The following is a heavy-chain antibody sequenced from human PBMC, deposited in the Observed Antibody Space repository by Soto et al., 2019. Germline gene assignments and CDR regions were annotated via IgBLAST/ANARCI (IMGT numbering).Heavy chain of an antibody. CDR3: ERTSITIFGVVTAPEHNWFDA. Sequence: SETLSLTCTVSGGSISSGGYYWSWIRQHPGKGLEWIGYIYYSGSTYYNPSLKSRVTISVDTSKNQFSLKLSSVPAADTAVYYCERTSITIFGVVTAPEHNWFDAWGQGTLVTVSS. V-gene: IGHV4-31*03. CDR1: GGSISSGGYY. CDR2: IYYSGST. D-gene: IGHD3-3*01. J-gene: IGHJ5*02.